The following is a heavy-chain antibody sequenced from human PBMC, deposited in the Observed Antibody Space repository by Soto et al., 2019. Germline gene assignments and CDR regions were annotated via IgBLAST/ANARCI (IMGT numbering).Heavy chain of an antibody. V-gene: IGHV3-74*01. CDR2: IIPAGTST. CDR3: ARGLDCGHYRFAN. Sequence: EVQVVEAGGDLVQPGGSLRLSCAASGFTFSSYWMHWVRQAPGKGLVWVSRIIPAGTSTYYADSVKGRFTISRDNAKNTVYLQINSLTAEYTAVYYCARGLDCGHYRFANWGQGTLVTVSS. D-gene: IGHD3-10*01. CDR1: GFTFSSYW. J-gene: IGHJ4*02.